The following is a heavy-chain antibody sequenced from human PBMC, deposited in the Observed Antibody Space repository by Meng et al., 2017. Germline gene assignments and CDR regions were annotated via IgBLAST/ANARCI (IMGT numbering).Heavy chain of an antibody. CDR2: IWYDGSNK. J-gene: IGHJ4*02. CDR3: ARDGGLVRGVIRD. Sequence: GESLKISCAASGFTFSSYGMHWVRQAPGKGLEWVAVIWYDGSNKYYADSVKGRFTISRDNSKNTLYLQMNSLRAEDTAVYYCARDGGLVRGVIRDWGQGTLVTVSS. D-gene: IGHD3-10*01. V-gene: IGHV3-33*01. CDR1: GFTFSSYG.